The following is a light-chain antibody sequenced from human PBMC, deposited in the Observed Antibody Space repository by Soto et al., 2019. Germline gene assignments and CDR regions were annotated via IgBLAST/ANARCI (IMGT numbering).Light chain of an antibody. Sequence: QSVLTQPPSASGSPGQSVTISCTGTSSDVGAYKYVSWYQQYPGKAPKLMIYEVSKRPSGVPDRFSGSKSGNTASLTVSGLQAEDEAAYYCTSYAGSNIWVFGGGTKLTVL. V-gene: IGLV2-8*01. CDR1: SSDVGAYKY. CDR2: EVS. CDR3: TSYAGSNIWV. J-gene: IGLJ3*02.